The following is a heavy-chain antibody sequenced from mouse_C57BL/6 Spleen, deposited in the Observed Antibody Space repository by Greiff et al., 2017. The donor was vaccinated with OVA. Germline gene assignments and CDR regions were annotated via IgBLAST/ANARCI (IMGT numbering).Heavy chain of an antibody. J-gene: IGHJ2*01. D-gene: IGHD1-1*01. CDR2: IHPNSGST. V-gene: IGHV1-64*01. CDR3: ARGDYYGSSWTY. Sequence: QVQLQQPGAELVKPGASVKLSCKASGYTFTSYWMHWVKQRPGQGLEWIGLIHPNSGSTNYNEKFKSKATLTVDKSSSTAYMQLSSLTSEDSAVYYCARGDYYGSSWTYWGQGTTLTVSS. CDR1: GYTFTSYW.